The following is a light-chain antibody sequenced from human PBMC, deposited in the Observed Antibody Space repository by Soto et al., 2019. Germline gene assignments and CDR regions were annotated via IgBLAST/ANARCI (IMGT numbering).Light chain of an antibody. CDR3: QKYAGSPRT. CDR2: GAS. Sequence: EIVITQSPATLSVSPGERGVLSWRASQNLGTLYLAWFQQKSGQAPRLLIYGASRRATGIPDRFTGSGSGTDFTLTINRVEPEDFAVYFCQKYAGSPRTCGQGTTVDIK. CDR1: QNLGTLY. V-gene: IGKV3-20*01. J-gene: IGKJ1*01.